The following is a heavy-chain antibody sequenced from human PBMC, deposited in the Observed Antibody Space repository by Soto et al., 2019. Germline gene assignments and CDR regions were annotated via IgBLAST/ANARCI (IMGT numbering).Heavy chain of an antibody. CDR3: ARDLRGNYYDSSGYTDDDAFDI. Sequence: SETLSLTCTVSGGSIISGGYYFSCIRQHPWNGLELIGYIYYSGSTYYNPSLKSRVTISVDTSKNQFSLKLSSVTAADTAVYYCARDLRGNYYDSSGYTDDDAFDIWGQGTMVTVSS. D-gene: IGHD3-22*01. CDR2: IYYSGST. V-gene: IGHV4-31*03. J-gene: IGHJ3*02. CDR1: GGSIISGGYY.